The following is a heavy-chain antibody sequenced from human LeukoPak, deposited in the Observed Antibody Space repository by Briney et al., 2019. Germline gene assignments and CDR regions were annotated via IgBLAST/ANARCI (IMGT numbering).Heavy chain of an antibody. D-gene: IGHD3-10*01. CDR3: ARGGYYGSGSYYNFYYYYGMDV. CDR2: INPNSGGT. CDR1: GYTFTGYY. J-gene: IGHJ6*02. Sequence: ASVKVSCKASGYTFTGYYMHWVRQAPGQGLEWMGWINPNSGGTNYAQKFQGWVTMTRDTSISTAYMELSRLRSDDTAVYYCARGGYYGSGSYYNFYYYYGMDVWGQGTTVTVSS. V-gene: IGHV1-2*04.